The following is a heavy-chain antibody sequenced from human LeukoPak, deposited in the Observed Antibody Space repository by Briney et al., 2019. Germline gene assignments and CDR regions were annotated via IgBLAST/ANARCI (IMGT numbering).Heavy chain of an antibody. Sequence: GGSLRLSCPPSGFTFSTYPMAWVPQAPGKGLEWVSAISGSGGSTYYADSVKGRFTISRDNSKNTLYLQMNSLRAEDTAVYYCAKSSYYDSSGYYREYYFDYWGQGTLVTVSS. CDR2: ISGSGGST. CDR3: AKSSYYDSSGYYREYYFDY. J-gene: IGHJ4*02. D-gene: IGHD3-22*01. V-gene: IGHV3-23*01. CDR1: GFTFSTYP.